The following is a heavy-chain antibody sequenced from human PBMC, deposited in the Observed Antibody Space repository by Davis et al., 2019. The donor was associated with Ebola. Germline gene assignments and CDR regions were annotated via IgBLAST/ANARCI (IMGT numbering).Heavy chain of an antibody. CDR2: SHYSGST. V-gene: IGHV4-59*01. D-gene: IGHD3-22*01. CDR1: GVSITSYY. J-gene: IGHJ4*02. Sequence: SETLSLTCTVSGVSITSYYWSWVRQPPGKGLEWIWYSHYSGSTNYNPSLKSRVTISTDTSRSQFSLTLSSVTAADKTVYYCARLVALYDNSGYAYLDYWGQGILVTVSS. CDR3: ARLVALYDNSGYAYLDY.